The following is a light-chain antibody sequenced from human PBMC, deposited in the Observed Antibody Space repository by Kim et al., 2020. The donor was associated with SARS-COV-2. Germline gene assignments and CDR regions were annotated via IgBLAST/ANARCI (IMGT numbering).Light chain of an antibody. J-gene: IGKJ2*01. Sequence: EIVLTQSPATPSLSPGERATLSCRASQSVSSYLAWYQQKPGQAPRLLIYDASNRATGIPARFSGSGSGTDFTLTISSLEPEDFAVYYCQQRSNWPPKYTFGQGTKLEI. CDR3: QQRSNWPPKYT. V-gene: IGKV3-11*01. CDR1: QSVSSY. CDR2: DAS.